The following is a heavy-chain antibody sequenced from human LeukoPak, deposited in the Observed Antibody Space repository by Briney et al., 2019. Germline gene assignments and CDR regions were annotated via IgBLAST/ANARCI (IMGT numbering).Heavy chain of an antibody. D-gene: IGHD3-16*01. V-gene: IGHV3-48*04. CDR3: AREGFGGASTFDY. Sequence: GGSLRLSCAASGFTFSSYWMHWVRQAPGKGLEWVSYISSSGSTIYYADSVKGRFTISRDNAKNSLYLQMNSLRAEDTAVYYCAREGFGGASTFDYWGQGTLVTVSS. CDR2: ISSSGSTI. CDR1: GFTFSSYW. J-gene: IGHJ4*02.